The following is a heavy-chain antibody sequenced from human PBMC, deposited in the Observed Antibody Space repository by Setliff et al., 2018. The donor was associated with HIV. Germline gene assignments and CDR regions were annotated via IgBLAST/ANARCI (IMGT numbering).Heavy chain of an antibody. CDR1: GFTFSSYG. Sequence: PGGSLRLSCAASGFTFSSYGMHWVRQAPGKGLEWVAVIWYDGSNKYYADSVKGRFTISRDNSKNTLYLQLNSLRAEDTAVYYCAKHECSGGCYYYMDVWGKGTLVTVSS. V-gene: IGHV3-33*06. CDR3: AKHECSGGCYYYMDV. CDR2: IWYDGSNK. J-gene: IGHJ6*03. D-gene: IGHD2-15*01.